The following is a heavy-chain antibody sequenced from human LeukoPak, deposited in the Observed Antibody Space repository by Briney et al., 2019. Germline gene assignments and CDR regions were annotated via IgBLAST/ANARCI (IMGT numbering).Heavy chain of an antibody. CDR3: ARDGGARRLDY. Sequence: GGSLRLSCAASGFTFTNYWMTWVRQAPGKGPEWVANIRQDGSETNYVDSVRGRFTISRDNSKNTLYLQMNSLRAEDTAVYYCARDGGARRLDYWGQGTLVTVSS. D-gene: IGHD3-16*01. CDR1: GFTFTNYW. V-gene: IGHV3-7*01. J-gene: IGHJ4*02. CDR2: IRQDGSET.